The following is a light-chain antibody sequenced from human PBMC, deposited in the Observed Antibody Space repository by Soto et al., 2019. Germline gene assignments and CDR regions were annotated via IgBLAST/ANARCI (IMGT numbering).Light chain of an antibody. J-gene: IGKJ2*01. CDR1: QSISSW. V-gene: IGKV1-5*03. Sequence: DIQMTQSPSTLSASVGDRVTITCRASQSISSWLAWYQQKPGKAPKVLIYKASILQSGVPSRFSGSGSGTAFPLTISSLQPDDVATYYCQQYHTYYTFGQGTKLEIK. CDR3: QQYHTYYT. CDR2: KAS.